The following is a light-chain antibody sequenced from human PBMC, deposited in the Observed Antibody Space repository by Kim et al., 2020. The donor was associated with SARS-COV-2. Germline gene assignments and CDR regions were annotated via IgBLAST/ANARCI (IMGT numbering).Light chain of an antibody. CDR3: QHYMVT. V-gene: IGKV3-20*01. Sequence: LSLSPGARATLSCRASQSVSSSYFAWYQQKPGQAPRLLIYGASSRATGIPDRFSGSGSGTDFTLTISRLEPEDFAVYYCQHYMVTFGQGTRLEIK. CDR2: GAS. J-gene: IGKJ5*01. CDR1: QSVSSSY.